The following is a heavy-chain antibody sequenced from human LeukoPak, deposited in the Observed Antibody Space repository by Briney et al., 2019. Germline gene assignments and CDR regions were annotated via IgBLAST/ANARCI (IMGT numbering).Heavy chain of an antibody. J-gene: IGHJ4*02. Sequence: SETLSLTCIVSGGSISRSSYYWGWIRQPPGKGLEWIGSISYSGSTDYNPSLRSRVIISADTSKNQFSLNLSSVTAADTAVYYCARFSPRAMGNYLDFWGQGTLVTVSS. V-gene: IGHV4-39*07. D-gene: IGHD7-27*01. CDR1: GGSISRSSYY. CDR2: ISYSGST. CDR3: ARFSPRAMGNYLDF.